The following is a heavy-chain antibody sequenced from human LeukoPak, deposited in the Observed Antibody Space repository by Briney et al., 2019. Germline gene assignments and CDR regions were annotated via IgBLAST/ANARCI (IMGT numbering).Heavy chain of an antibody. Sequence: GALRLSCAASGFTFSSYAMSWVRQAPGKGLEWVSAISGSGGSTYYADSVKGRFTISRDNSKNTLYLQMNSLRAEDTAVYYCAKDRADYGDYPRGMDVWGQGTTVTVSS. CDR1: GFTFSSYA. CDR2: ISGSGGST. J-gene: IGHJ6*02. D-gene: IGHD4-17*01. CDR3: AKDRADYGDYPRGMDV. V-gene: IGHV3-23*01.